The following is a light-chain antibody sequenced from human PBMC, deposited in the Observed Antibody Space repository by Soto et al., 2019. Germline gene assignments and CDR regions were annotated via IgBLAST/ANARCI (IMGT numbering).Light chain of an antibody. J-gene: IGKJ1*01. Sequence: DIQMTQSPSTLSASIGDRVTITCRASQSISYFLAWYQQKPGKAPNLLIYDASSLESGAPSRFSGSGSGTQFTLTIYRLQPDDFATYYCQHYDSSSPWTFGQGTKV. V-gene: IGKV1-5*01. CDR1: QSISYF. CDR2: DAS. CDR3: QHYDSSSPWT.